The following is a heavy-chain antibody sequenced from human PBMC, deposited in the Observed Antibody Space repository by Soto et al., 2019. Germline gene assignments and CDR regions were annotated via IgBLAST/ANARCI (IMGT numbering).Heavy chain of an antibody. V-gene: IGHV3-30-3*01. CDR2: ISYDGSNK. D-gene: IGHD3-3*01. Sequence: QVQLVESGGSVVQPGRSLRLSCAASGFTFSSYTLHWVRQAPVKGLEWVALISYDGSNKYYADSVKGRFTISRDNSKNTLYLQMNSLRPEYTALFYCARGPYDFWSGYIADAFDVWGQGTMVTVSS. CDR3: ARGPYDFWSGYIADAFDV. J-gene: IGHJ3*01. CDR1: GFTFSSYT.